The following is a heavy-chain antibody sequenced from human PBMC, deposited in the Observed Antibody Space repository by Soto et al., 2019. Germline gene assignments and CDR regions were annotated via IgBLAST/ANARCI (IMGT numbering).Heavy chain of an antibody. CDR1: GFTFSNYD. D-gene: IGHD2-15*01. CDR2: ISSSSGTI. CDR3: ARGATFIEGHCRSGTGHDY. J-gene: IGHJ4*01. Sequence: EVQLVESGGDLVQPGESLRVSCAASGFTFSNYDMNWVRQAPGKGLEWVSYISSSSGTIYYADSVKGRFTTSRDNAKNSLYWQRHSLRAEDTAVSYCARGATFIEGHCRSGTGHDYWGPGILVTVSS. V-gene: IGHV3-48*01.